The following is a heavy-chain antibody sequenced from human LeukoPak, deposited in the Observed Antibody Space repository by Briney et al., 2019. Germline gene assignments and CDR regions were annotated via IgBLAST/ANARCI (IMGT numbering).Heavy chain of an antibody. CDR3: AKAGYCSSTSCFTYYYYYMDV. D-gene: IGHD2-2*01. V-gene: IGHV3-43*01. CDR1: GFTFDDYT. J-gene: IGHJ6*03. CDR2: ISCDVGST. Sequence: GGSLRLSCAASGFTFDDYTMHWVRQAPGKGLEWVSLISCDVGSTYYADSVKGRFTISRDNSKNSRYLQMNSLSTEDTALYYCAKAGYCSSTSCFTYYYYYMDVWGKGTTVTVSS.